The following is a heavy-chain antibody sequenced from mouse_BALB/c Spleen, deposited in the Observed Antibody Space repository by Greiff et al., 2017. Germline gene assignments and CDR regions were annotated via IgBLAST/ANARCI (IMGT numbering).Heavy chain of an antibody. CDR3: ARSDYYGYDGAWFAY. CDR1: GYTFTSYW. CDR2: INPSNGRT. D-gene: IGHD2-2*01. J-gene: IGHJ3*01. V-gene: IGHV1S81*02. Sequence: QVQLQQPGAELVKPGASVKLSCKASGYTFTSYWMHWVKQRPGQGLEWIGEINPSNGRTNYNEKFKSKATLTVDKSSSTAYMQLSSLTSEDSAVYYCARSDYYGYDGAWFAYWGQGTLVTVSA.